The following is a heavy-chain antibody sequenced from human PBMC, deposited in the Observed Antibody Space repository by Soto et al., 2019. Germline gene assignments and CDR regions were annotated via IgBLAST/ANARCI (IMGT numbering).Heavy chain of an antibody. D-gene: IGHD6-19*01. CDR3: ARGIEGWYQGRYYYGMDV. J-gene: IGHJ6*02. CDR2: IYYSGST. Sequence: SETLSLTCTVSGVTVISGSYYWSWIRQPPGKGLEWIGYIYYSGSTNYNPSLKSRVTISVDTSKNQFSLKLSSVTAADTAVYYCARGIEGWYQGRYYYGMDVWGQGTTVTVSS. CDR1: GVTVISGSYY. V-gene: IGHV4-61*01.